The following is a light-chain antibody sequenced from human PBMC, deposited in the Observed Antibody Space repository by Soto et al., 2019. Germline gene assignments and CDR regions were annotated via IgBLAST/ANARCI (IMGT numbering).Light chain of an antibody. CDR1: SSDVGNYNY. Sequence: QSALTQPSSVSGSPGQSITISCTGTSSDVGNYNYVSWYQQYPGRVPKLLIYMVSNRPSGVSNRFSGSKSGNTASLTISGLQAEDEADYFCNSPTPGSLYVFGTG. J-gene: IGLJ1*01. V-gene: IGLV2-14*01. CDR3: NSPTPGSLYV. CDR2: MVS.